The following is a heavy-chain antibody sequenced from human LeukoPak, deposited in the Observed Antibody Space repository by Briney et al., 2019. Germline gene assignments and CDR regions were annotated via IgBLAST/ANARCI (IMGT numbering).Heavy chain of an antibody. CDR1: GGSISSGDYY. CDR2: IYYSGST. J-gene: IGHJ3*02. D-gene: IGHD3-22*01. CDR3: ARDKSPIYYYDSSGYETDAFDI. Sequence: SETLSLTCTVSGGSISSGDYYWSWIRQPPGKGLEWIGYIYYSGSTYYNPSLKSRVAISVDTSKNQFSLKLSSVTAADTAVYYCARDKSPIYYYDSSGYETDAFDIWGQGTMVTVSS. V-gene: IGHV4-30-4*02.